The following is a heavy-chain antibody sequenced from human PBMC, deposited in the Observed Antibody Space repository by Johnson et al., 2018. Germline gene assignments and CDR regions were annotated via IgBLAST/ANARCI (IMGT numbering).Heavy chain of an antibody. Sequence: QVQLVESGGGVVQPGRSLRLSCAASGFTFSSYGMHWVRQAPGKGLEWVAVISYDGSNKYYADSVKGRFTISRDNSTNTLYLQLNSLRAEDTAVYYCAKASSGWITDAFDIWGQGTMVTVSS. V-gene: IGHV3-30*18. CDR2: ISYDGSNK. CDR1: GFTFSSYG. J-gene: IGHJ3*02. CDR3: AKASSGWITDAFDI. D-gene: IGHD6-19*01.